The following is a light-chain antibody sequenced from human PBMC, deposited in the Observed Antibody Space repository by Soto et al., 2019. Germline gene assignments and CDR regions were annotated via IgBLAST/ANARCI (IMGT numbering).Light chain of an antibody. V-gene: IGKV1D-13*01. J-gene: IGKJ1*01. Sequence: AILLTESPSSLSASVGDRVTITGRASQGIDSSFSWYQQKPGKAPKLLIYDASSLESGVPSRFSGSGSGTEFTLTISSLQSEDFAVYYCQQYNNWPWTFGQGTKVDIK. CDR1: QGIDSS. CDR3: QQYNNWPWT. CDR2: DAS.